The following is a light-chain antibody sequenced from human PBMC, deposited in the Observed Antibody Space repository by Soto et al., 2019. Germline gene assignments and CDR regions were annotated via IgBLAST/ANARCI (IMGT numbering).Light chain of an antibody. CDR1: SSNIGAGYD. V-gene: IGLV1-40*01. Sequence: QSVLKQPPSVSGAPGQRVTISCTGSSSNIGAGYDVHWYQQLPGSAPKLLIYGNTNRPSGVPDRFSGSKAGTSASLAITGLQAENEADYYCMSFDSSLSVVFGGGTK. CDR3: MSFDSSLSVV. J-gene: IGLJ2*01. CDR2: GNT.